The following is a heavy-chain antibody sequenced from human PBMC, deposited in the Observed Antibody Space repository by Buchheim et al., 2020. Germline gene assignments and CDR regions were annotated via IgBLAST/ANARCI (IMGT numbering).Heavy chain of an antibody. CDR2: IYYSGST. Sequence: QVQLQESGPGLVKPSETLSLTCTVSGGSVSSGSYYWSWIRQPPGKGLEWIGYIYYSGSTNYNPSLKSRVTISVDTSKNQFSLKLSSVTAADTAVYYCARVLYYYGSGSYYDYWGQGTL. D-gene: IGHD3-10*01. CDR3: ARVLYYYGSGSYYDY. CDR1: GGSVSSGSYY. J-gene: IGHJ4*02. V-gene: IGHV4-61*01.